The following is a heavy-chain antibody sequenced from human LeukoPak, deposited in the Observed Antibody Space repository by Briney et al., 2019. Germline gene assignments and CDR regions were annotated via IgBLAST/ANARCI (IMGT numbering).Heavy chain of an antibody. Sequence: SETLSLTCAVSGGSISSSNWWSWIRQPPGKGLEWIGEIYHSGSTNYNPSLKSRVTISVDKSKNQFSLNLASVTAADTAIYFCARYKPGGPALNHWGQGTLVTVSS. J-gene: IGHJ1*01. D-gene: IGHD2-8*02. V-gene: IGHV4-4*02. CDR2: IYHSGST. CDR3: ARYKPGGPALNH. CDR1: GGSISSSNW.